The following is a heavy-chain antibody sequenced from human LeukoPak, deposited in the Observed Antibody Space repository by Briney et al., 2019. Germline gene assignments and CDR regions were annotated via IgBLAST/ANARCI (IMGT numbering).Heavy chain of an antibody. CDR1: GFIFNSYG. V-gene: IGHV3-30*02. J-gene: IGHJ4*02. CDR2: IQYDGSNK. D-gene: IGHD3-22*01. CDR3: ATLPYYYDSSGSYYFDY. Sequence: PGGSLRLSWAASGFIFNSYGMHWVRQAPGKGLEWVAFIQYDGSNKYYADSVKGRFTISRDNSKNTLYLQMNSLRVEDTAVYYCATLPYYYDSSGSYYFDYWGQGTLVTVSS.